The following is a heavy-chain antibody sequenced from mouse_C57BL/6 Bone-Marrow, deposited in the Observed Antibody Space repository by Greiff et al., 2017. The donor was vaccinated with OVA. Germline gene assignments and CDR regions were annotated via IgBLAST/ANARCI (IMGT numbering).Heavy chain of an antibody. Sequence: EVKLMESGGGLVQPGGSLKLSCAASGFTFSDYYMYWVRQTPEKRLEWVAYISNGGGSTYYPDTVKGRFTISRDNAKNTLYLQMSRLKSEDTAMYYCARQDYGSAHWGQGTLVTVSA. CDR2: ISNGGGST. V-gene: IGHV5-12*01. CDR1: GFTFSDYY. J-gene: IGHJ3*01. CDR3: ARQDYGSAH. D-gene: IGHD1-1*01.